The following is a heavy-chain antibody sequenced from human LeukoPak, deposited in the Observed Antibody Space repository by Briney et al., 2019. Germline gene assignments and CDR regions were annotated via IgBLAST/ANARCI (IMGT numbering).Heavy chain of an antibody. D-gene: IGHD2/OR15-2a*01. CDR2: ISFDGSYK. J-gene: IGHJ4*02. V-gene: IGHV3-30*03. Sequence: GGSLRLSCAASGFTFSSYAMSWVRQAPGKGLEWVAAISFDGSYKYYVDSVKGRFTISRDNSKNMLDLQMNRLTIEDTAVYFCARALYGAAGDGGDHWGQGTLVTVSS. CDR1: GFTFSSYA. CDR3: ARALYGAAGDGGDH.